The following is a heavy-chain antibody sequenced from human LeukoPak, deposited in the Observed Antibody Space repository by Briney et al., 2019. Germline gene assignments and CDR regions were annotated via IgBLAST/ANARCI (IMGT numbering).Heavy chain of an antibody. CDR3: ARPRVPDS. Sequence: PGGSLRLSCAASGFTFSSSWMSWVRQAPGKGLEWVANIKKDGSETNYVDSVKGRFTISRDNAKNSLYLRMNSLRAEDTAVYYCARPRVPDSWGQGTLVTVSS. J-gene: IGHJ4*02. CDR1: GFTFSSSW. V-gene: IGHV3-7*01. CDR2: IKKDGSET.